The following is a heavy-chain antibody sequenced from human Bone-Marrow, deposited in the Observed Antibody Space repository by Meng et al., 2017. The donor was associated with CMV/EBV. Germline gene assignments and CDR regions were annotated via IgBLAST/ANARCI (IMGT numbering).Heavy chain of an antibody. CDR1: GYTFSNYD. CDR2: MNPNRGNT. CDR3: ARDIGCSSTSCYSGGT. Sequence: ASVKVSCKASGYTFSNYDIIWVRQASGQGLEWVGWMNPNRGNTAYAQKFQGRVTMTRDTSTSIAYMELSSLRSEDTAVYYCARDIGCSSTSCYSGGTWGQGTLVTVSS. V-gene: IGHV1-8*01. J-gene: IGHJ5*02. D-gene: IGHD2-2*01.